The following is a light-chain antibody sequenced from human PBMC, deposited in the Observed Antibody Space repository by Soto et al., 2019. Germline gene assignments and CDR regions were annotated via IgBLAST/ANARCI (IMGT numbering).Light chain of an antibody. J-gene: IGKJ4*01. CDR2: VAS. CDR3: QQYGVSPT. V-gene: IGKV3-20*01. Sequence: EIVLTQSPGTLSLSPGERATLSCRASQTISNTFLAWYQQRPGQAPRLLIYVASGRAAGIPDRFSGSGSGTDFTLSISRLEPDDFAVYYCQQYGVSPTFGGGTKVEIK. CDR1: QTISNTF.